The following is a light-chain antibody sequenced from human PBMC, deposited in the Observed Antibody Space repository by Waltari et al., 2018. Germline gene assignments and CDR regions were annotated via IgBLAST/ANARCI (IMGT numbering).Light chain of an antibody. CDR1: SSVAGPCHF. J-gene: IGLJ2*01. CDR3: SSYAGDNKLL. CDR2: EAT. V-gene: IGLV2-8*01. Sequence: QSALTQPPSASGSPGQSITISCPGISSVAGPCHFVSWYQQHPGKSPKLLIYEATQRPSGFPDRFSGSKSGNTASLTVSGLHSEDEAHYYCSSYAGDNKLLFGGGTKLTVL.